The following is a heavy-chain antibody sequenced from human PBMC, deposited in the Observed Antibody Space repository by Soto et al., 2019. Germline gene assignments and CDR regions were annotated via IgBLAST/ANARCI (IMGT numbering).Heavy chain of an antibody. D-gene: IGHD4-17*01. Sequence: SETLSLTCTVSGGSISSYYWSWIRQPPGKGLEWIGYIYYSGSTNYNPSLKSRVTISVDTSKNQFSLKLSSVIAADTAVYYCARGGDYGGPFDYWGQGTLVTVS. CDR3: ARGGDYGGPFDY. CDR2: IYYSGST. V-gene: IGHV4-59*01. CDR1: GGSISSYY. J-gene: IGHJ4*02.